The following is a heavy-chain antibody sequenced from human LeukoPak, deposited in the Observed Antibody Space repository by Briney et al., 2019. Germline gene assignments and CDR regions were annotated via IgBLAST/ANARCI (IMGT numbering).Heavy chain of an antibody. CDR2: ISSSSSYI. CDR3: ANVVAGTSLFDY. V-gene: IGHV3-21*01. CDR1: GFTFSSYS. J-gene: IGHJ4*02. Sequence: PGGSLRLSCAASGFTFSSYSMNWVRQAPGKGLEWVSSISSSSSYIYYADSVKGRFTISRDNAKNSLYLQMNSLRAEDTAVYYCANVVAGTSLFDYWGQGTLVTVSS. D-gene: IGHD6-19*01.